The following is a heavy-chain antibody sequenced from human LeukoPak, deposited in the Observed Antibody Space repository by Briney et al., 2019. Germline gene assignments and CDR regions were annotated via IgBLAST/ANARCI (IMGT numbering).Heavy chain of an antibody. CDR2: VSWNSDNI. CDR1: GFTFDDYA. J-gene: IGHJ4*02. CDR3: VRVKTCVGGLWEGRIPHPQKKPKKPPFFKKKTLGGGGPGPIFLLKGGGGGGGLLRNFDS. D-gene: IGHD3-16*01. V-gene: IGHV3-9*01. Sequence: GRSLRLSCAASGFTFDDYAMHWVRQAPGKGLEWVSGVSWNSDNIAYGDSVKGRFTISRDNAKNSLYLQMNSLRAEDTALYYCVRVKTCVGGLWEGRIPHPQKKPKKPPFFKKKTLGGGGPGPIFLLKGGGGGGGLLRNFDSWGQGTLVTVSS.